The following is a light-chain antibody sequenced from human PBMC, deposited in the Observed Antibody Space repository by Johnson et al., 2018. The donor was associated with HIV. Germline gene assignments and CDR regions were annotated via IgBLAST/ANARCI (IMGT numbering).Light chain of an antibody. V-gene: IGLV1-51*01. J-gene: IGLJ1*01. CDR1: SSNIGSNY. Sequence: QSVLTQPPSVSAAPGQKVTISCSGSSSNIGSNYVSWYQQVPGRAPKLLIYDNNKRPSGIPDRFSGSKSGTSATLGITGLQTGDEADYYCGTWDSSLSAYVFGTGTKVTVL. CDR3: GTWDSSLSAYV. CDR2: DNN.